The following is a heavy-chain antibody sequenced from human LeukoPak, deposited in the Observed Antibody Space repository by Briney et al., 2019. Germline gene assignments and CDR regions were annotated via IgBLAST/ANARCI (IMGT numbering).Heavy chain of an antibody. CDR3: ARAVLGYYYGSGSYYNWFDP. CDR1: GDSISSYY. CDR2: IYYSGST. J-gene: IGHJ5*02. V-gene: IGHV4-59*01. D-gene: IGHD3-10*01. Sequence: SKTLSLTCTVSGDSISSYYWSWIRQPPGKGLEWSGYIYYSGSTNYNPSLKSRVTISVDTSKNQFSLKLSSVTAADTAVYYCARAVLGYYYGSGSYYNWFDPWGQGTLVTVSS.